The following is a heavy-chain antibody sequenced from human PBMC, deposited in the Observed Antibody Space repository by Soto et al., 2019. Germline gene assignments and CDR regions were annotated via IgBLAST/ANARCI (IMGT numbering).Heavy chain of an antibody. D-gene: IGHD6-13*01. V-gene: IGHV3-21*01. CDR1: GFIFSSYS. Sequence: PGGSLRLSCAASGFIFSSYSMYWVRQAPGKGVEWVSSLSSDSTYIFYADSVKGRFTISRDNAKNSLYLQMNSLRAEDTAVYYCARGPGTGTFDYWGQGTLVTVSS. CDR2: LSSDSTYI. J-gene: IGHJ4*02. CDR3: ARGPGTGTFDY.